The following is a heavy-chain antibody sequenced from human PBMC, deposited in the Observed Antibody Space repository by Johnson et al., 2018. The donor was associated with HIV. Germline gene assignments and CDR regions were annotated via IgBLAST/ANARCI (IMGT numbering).Heavy chain of an antibody. CDR1: GFTFSSYA. J-gene: IGHJ3*02. Sequence: QVQLVESGGGVVQPGRSLRLSCAASGFTFSSYAMHWVRQAPGKGLAWVAVISYDGSNKYYADSVKGRFTISRDNSKNTLYLQMNSLRAEDTAVYYCARKTPAHAFDIWGQGTMVTVSS. V-gene: IGHV3-30*04. CDR3: ARKTPAHAFDI. D-gene: IGHD4-23*01. CDR2: ISYDGSNK.